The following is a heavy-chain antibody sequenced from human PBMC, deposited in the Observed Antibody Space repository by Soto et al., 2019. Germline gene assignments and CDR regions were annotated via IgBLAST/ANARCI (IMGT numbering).Heavy chain of an antibody. CDR1: GGSFSSNP. J-gene: IGHJ4*02. V-gene: IGHV1-69*01. D-gene: IGHD5-18*01. CDR2: IIPIFATV. CDR3: ARGGRGYSSAPRYYFDY. Sequence: QVQLVQSGSEVKKPGSSVKVSCKASGGSFSSNPISWVRQAPGQGLEWMAGIIPIFATVHYAQKFQGRVTITAEESTSTAYMELTSLRSEETAVYCCARGGRGYSSAPRYYFDYWGQGTLVTVSS.